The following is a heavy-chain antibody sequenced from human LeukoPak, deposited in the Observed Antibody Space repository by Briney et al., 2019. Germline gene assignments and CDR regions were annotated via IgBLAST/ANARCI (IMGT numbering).Heavy chain of an antibody. Sequence: ASVKVSCTASGYTFTGYYMHWVRQAPGQGLEWMGWINPNSGGTNYAQKFQGRVTMTRDTSISTAYMELSRLRSDDTAVYYCARSGSRDGYNWVLYYYYYMDVWGKGTTVTISS. CDR3: ARSGSRDGYNWVLYYYYYMDV. CDR2: INPNSGGT. CDR1: GYTFTGYY. D-gene: IGHD5-24*01. J-gene: IGHJ6*03. V-gene: IGHV1-2*02.